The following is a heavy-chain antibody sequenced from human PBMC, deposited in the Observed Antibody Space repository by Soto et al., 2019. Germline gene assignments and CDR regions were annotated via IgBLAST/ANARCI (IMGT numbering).Heavy chain of an antibody. CDR1: GFTFSSYG. CDR3: ARDGSSGSYCDF. D-gene: IGHD1-26*01. CDR2: ISSASGYR. V-gene: IGHV3-21*05. J-gene: IGHJ4*02. Sequence: GGSLRLSCAASGFTFSSYGMYWVRQAPGKGLEWVSYISSASGYRSYADSVKGRFTISRDNSQNSLYLQMNSLRAEDTAVYYCARDGSSGSYCDFWGQGTLVTVSS.